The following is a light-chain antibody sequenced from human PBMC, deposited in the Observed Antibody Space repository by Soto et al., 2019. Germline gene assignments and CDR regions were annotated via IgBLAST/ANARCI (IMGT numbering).Light chain of an antibody. CDR3: QQYGSSPLT. Sequence: EIVLTQSPGTLSLSLGERATLSCRASQSVSSDYVAWYRQKPGQVPTVLIYRASTSATGIPDRFSGSGSGTGFTLTISRVETEDLAVSYCQQYGSSPLTFGGGTRVEIK. V-gene: IGKV3-20*01. CDR2: RAS. J-gene: IGKJ4*01. CDR1: QSVSSDY.